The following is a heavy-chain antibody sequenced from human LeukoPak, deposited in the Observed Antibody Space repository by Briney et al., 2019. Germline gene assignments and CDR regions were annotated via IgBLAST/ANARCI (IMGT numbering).Heavy chain of an antibody. CDR2: IYPGDSGT. Sequence: GESLKISCKGSGYTFITYWIGWVRQMPGEGLEWMGIIYPGDSGTRYSPSFQGQVTISADKSINTAYLQWSSLKASDTAMYYCARPDDYGGKPAAFDIWGQGTMVTVSS. J-gene: IGHJ3*02. V-gene: IGHV5-51*01. CDR1: GYTFITYW. CDR3: ARPDDYGGKPAAFDI. D-gene: IGHD4-23*01.